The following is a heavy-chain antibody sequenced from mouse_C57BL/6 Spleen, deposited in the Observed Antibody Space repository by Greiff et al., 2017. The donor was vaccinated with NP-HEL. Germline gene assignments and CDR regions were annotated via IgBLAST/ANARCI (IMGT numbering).Heavy chain of an antibody. J-gene: IGHJ2*01. V-gene: IGHV10-1*01. D-gene: IGHD1-1*01. Sequence: EVQLVESGGGLVQPKGSLKLSCAASGFSFNTYAMNWVRQAPGKGLEWVARIRSKSNNYATYYADSVKDRFTISRDDSESMLYLQMNNLKTEDTAMYYCVREDFVTTVVGYFDYWGQGTTLTVSS. CDR1: GFSFNTYA. CDR3: VREDFVTTVVGYFDY. CDR2: IRSKSNNYAT.